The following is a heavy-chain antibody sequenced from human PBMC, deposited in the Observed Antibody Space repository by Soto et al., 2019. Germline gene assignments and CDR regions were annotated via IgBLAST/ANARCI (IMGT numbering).Heavy chain of an antibody. D-gene: IGHD3-16*01. J-gene: IGHJ6*02. Sequence: GGSLRLSCAASGFTFSSYGMHWVRQAPGKGLEWVAVISYDGSNKYYADSVKGRFTISRDNSKNTLYLQMNSLRAEDTAVYYCAKTEIMITFGGTPSGNYYYYGMDVWGQGTTVTVSS. CDR1: GFTFSSYG. CDR2: ISYDGSNK. V-gene: IGHV3-30*18. CDR3: AKTEIMITFGGTPSGNYYYYGMDV.